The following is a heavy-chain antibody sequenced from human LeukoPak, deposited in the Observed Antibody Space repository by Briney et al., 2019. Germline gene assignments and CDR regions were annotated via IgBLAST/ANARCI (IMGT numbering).Heavy chain of an antibody. V-gene: IGHV4-39*01. CDR2: IYYSGST. CDR1: GGSISSYY. Sequence: SETLSLTCTVSGGSISSYYWGWIRQPPGKGLEWIGSIYYSGSTYYNPSLKSRVTISVDTSKNQFSLKLSSVTAADTAVYYCAAAASYYFDYWGQGTLVTVSS. CDR3: AAAASYYFDY. J-gene: IGHJ4*02. D-gene: IGHD6-13*01.